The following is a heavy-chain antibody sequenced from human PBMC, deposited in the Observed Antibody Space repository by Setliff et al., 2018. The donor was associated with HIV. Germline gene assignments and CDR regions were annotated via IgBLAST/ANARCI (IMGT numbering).Heavy chain of an antibody. CDR2: ISSSSYI. V-gene: IGHV3-21*01. CDR1: GFTFSSYS. Sequence: LRLSCAASGFTFSSYSMNWVRQAPGKGLEWVSSISSSSYIYYADSVKGRFTISRDNGKNSLYLQMNSLRAEDTAVYYCARGIGSNYNFWSGYSYYYYYMDVWGKGTTVTVSS. CDR3: ARGIGSNYNFWSGYSYYYYYMDV. J-gene: IGHJ6*03. D-gene: IGHD3-3*01.